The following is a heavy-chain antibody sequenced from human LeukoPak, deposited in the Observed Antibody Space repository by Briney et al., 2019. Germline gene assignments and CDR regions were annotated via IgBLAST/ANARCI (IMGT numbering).Heavy chain of an antibody. J-gene: IGHJ4*02. CDR1: GLTFSIYW. CDR2: IKEDGSEK. D-gene: IGHD5-24*01. Sequence: GGALRLSCAASGLTFSIYWMSWVRQAPWKGLEWVANIKEDGSEKYYGDSVRGRFTISRDNAKSSLNLQMSSLRADDTAVYYCARHGRHNFDYWGQGTLVTVSS. CDR3: ARHGRHNFDY. V-gene: IGHV3-7*01.